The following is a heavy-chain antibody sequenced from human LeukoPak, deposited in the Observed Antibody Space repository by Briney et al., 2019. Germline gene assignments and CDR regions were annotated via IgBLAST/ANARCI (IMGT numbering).Heavy chain of an antibody. D-gene: IGHD3-16*01. V-gene: IGHV1-69*04. CDR2: LVPILNMG. J-gene: IGHJ3*02. CDR1: GDSFGSDV. Sequence: GASVKVSCKASGDSFGSDVINWVRQAPGQGPEWMGRLVPILNMGNYAERFQDRITLTADTSTSTAYMELSSLTSEDTAVYYCATRTPLIYFDVFDIWGQGTLVTVSS. CDR3: ATRTPLIYFDVFDI.